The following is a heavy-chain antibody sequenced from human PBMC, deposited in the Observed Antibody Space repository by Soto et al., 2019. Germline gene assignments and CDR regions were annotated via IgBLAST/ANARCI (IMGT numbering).Heavy chain of an antibody. D-gene: IGHD3-16*02. V-gene: IGHV1-8*01. CDR3: ARGSHYDYIWGSYRGKGFDP. J-gene: IGHJ5*02. CDR2: MNPNSGNT. Sequence: ASVKVSCKASGYTFTSYDINWVRQATGQGLEWMGWMNPNSGNTGYAQKFQGRVTMTRNTSISTAYMELSSLRSEDTAVYYWARGSHYDYIWGSYRGKGFDPWGQGTLVTVSS. CDR1: GYTFTSYD.